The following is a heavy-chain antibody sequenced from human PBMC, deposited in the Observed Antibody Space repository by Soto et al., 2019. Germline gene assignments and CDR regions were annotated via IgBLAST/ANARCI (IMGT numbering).Heavy chain of an antibody. CDR2: IYYSGST. CDR3: AGDLTYFDILTGYERYYGMDV. J-gene: IGHJ6*02. Sequence: PSETMSLTCTVSGGYISSYYWSWIRQTPGKGLEWIGYIYYSGSTNYNPSLKSRVTISVDTSKNQFSLKLSSVTAADTAVYYCAGDLTYFDILTGYERYYGMDVWGQGTTVTVSS. V-gene: IGHV4-59*01. CDR1: GGYISSYY. D-gene: IGHD3-9*01.